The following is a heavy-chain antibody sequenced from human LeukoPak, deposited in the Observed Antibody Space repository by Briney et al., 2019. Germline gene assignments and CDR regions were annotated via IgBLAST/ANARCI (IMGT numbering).Heavy chain of an antibody. CDR1: GGSISSYY. CDR2: IYYSGST. Sequence: SETLSLTCTVSGGSISSYYWSWIRQPPGKGLEWIGYIYYSGSTNYNPSLKSRVTISVDTSKNQFSLKLSSVTAADTAVYYCAREADYYYYMDVWGKGTTVTVSS. V-gene: IGHV4-59*01. J-gene: IGHJ6*03. CDR3: AREADYYYYMDV.